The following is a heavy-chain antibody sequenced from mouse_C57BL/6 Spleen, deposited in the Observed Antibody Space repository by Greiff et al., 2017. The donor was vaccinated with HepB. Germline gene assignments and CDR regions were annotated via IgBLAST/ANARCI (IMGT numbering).Heavy chain of an antibody. CDR3: ARRGVTTTGNFDY. J-gene: IGHJ2*01. Sequence: EVHLVESGGDLVKPGGSLKLSCAASGFTFSSYGMSWVRQTPDKRLEWVATISSGGSYTYYPDSVKGRFTISRDNAKNTLYLQMSSLKSEDTAMYYCARRGVTTTGNFDYWGQGTTLTVSS. CDR1: GFTFSSYG. CDR2: ISSGGSYT. V-gene: IGHV5-6*01. D-gene: IGHD2-2*01.